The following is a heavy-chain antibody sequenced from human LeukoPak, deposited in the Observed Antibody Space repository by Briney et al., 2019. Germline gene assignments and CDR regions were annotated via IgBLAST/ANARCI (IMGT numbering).Heavy chain of an antibody. J-gene: IGHJ5*02. V-gene: IGHV1-8*01. CDR3: ARARVLNWFDP. Sequence: ASVKVSCKDSGYTFTSYDINWVRQATGQGLEWMGWMNPNSGNTGYAQKFQGRVTMTRNTSISTAYMELSSLRSDDTAVYYCARARVLNWFDPWGQGTLVTVSS. CDR2: MNPNSGNT. CDR1: GYTFTSYD. D-gene: IGHD6-6*01.